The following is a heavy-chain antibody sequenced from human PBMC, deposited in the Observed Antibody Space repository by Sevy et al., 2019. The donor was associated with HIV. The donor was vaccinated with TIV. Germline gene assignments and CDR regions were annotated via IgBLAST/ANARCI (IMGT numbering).Heavy chain of an antibody. CDR1: GFTFSNAW. CDR3: TTNSIKRGRSALLDY. CDR2: IKSKTDGGTT. D-gene: IGHD3-16*01. J-gene: IGHJ4*02. Sequence: GGSLRLSCAASGFTFSNAWMSWVRQAPGKGLEWVGRIKSKTDGGTTDYAAPVKGRFTISRDDSKNTLNLQMNRLKTGKTTILYCTTNSIKRGRSALLDYWSQGTLVTGSS. V-gene: IGHV3-15*01.